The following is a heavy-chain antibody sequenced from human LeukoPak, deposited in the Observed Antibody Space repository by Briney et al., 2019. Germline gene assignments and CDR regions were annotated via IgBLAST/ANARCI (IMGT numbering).Heavy chain of an antibody. J-gene: IGHJ5*02. CDR3: ASFSYSSGVS. CDR2: ISYDGSNK. D-gene: IGHD3-10*01. Sequence: GGSLRLSCAASGFTFSSYAMHWVRQAPGKGLEWVAVISYDGSNKYYADSVKGRFTISRDNSKNTLYLQMNNLRAEDTAVYHCASFSYSSGVSWGQGTLVSVSS. V-gene: IGHV3-30*14. CDR1: GFTFSSYA.